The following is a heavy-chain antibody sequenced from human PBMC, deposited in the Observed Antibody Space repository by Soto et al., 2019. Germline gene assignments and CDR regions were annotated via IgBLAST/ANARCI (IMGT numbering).Heavy chain of an antibody. J-gene: IGHJ5*02. CDR2: IPSDGSNK. CDR3: AKDFQPSQSYALYNWFDP. CDR1: GFTFSTYG. V-gene: IGHV3-30*18. D-gene: IGHD3-16*01. Sequence: QVQLVESGGGVVQPGRSLRLSCAASGFTFSTYGMFWVRQPPGKGLEWVAAIPSDGSNKYYADSVKGRFTISRDNSKNTLFLKMDSLRTEDTAVYYCAKDFQPSQSYALYNWFDPWGQGTLVTVSS.